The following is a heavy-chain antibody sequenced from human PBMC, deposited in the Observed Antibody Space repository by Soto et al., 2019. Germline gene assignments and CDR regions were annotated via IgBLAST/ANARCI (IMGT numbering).Heavy chain of an antibody. CDR1: GGSISSYF. V-gene: IGHV4-59*01. J-gene: IGHJ5*02. CDR2: ISSSGST. D-gene: IGHD3-10*01. CDR3: ARSTGDEFGP. Sequence: SETLSLTCTVSGGSISSYFWSWIRQPPGKGLEWIAYISSSGSTNYNPSLKSRVTISLDTSNNPFSLNLSSVTVADTAVYYCARSTGDEFGPWGQGTLVTVSS.